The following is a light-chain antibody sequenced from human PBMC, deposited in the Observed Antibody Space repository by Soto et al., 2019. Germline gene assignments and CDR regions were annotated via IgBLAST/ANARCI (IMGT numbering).Light chain of an antibody. CDR2: GAS. CDR1: QSVSSSF. CDR3: QQYGSSGT. J-gene: IGKJ1*01. Sequence: IVFTQSPGTLSFSVRERCTLCSRASQSVSSSFLAWYQQKPGQAPRLLIYGASSRATGIPDRFSGSGSGTDFTLTISRLEPEDFAVYYCQQYGSSGTFGQGTKVDIK. V-gene: IGKV3-20*01.